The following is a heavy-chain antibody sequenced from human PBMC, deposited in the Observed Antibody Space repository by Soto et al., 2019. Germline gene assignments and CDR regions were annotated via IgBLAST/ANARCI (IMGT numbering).Heavy chain of an antibody. CDR1: GGSISSGGYS. D-gene: IGHD3-10*01. CDR2: IYHSGST. V-gene: IGHV4-30-2*01. CDR3: ARGLNHRYYYGSGSYRYFDY. J-gene: IGHJ4*02. Sequence: SETLSLTCAVSGGSISSGGYSWSWIRQPPGKGLEWIGYIYHSGSTYYNPSLKSRVTISVDRSKNQFSLKLSSVTAADTAVYYCARGLNHRYYYGSGSYRYFDYWGQGTLVTVSS.